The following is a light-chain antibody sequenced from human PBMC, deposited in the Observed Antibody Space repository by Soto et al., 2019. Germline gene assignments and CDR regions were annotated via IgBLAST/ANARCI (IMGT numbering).Light chain of an antibody. CDR1: QGISSG. CDR2: KAS. CDR3: QQYNSYSPYT. J-gene: IGKJ2*01. Sequence: DIQMTQSPSTLSASVGDRVTITCRASQGISSGLAWYQQKPGKAPKLLIYKASSLESGVPSRFSGSGSGTAFTLTISSLQPDDVSSYYCQQYNSYSPYTFGQGTKLEIK. V-gene: IGKV1-5*03.